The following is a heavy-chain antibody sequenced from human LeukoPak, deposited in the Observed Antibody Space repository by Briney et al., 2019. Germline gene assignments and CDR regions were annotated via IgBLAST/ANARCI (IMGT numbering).Heavy chain of an antibody. D-gene: IGHD1-26*01. V-gene: IGHV3-23*01. Sequence: GGSLRLSCAASGFTFSSYAMSWVRQAPGKGLEWVSSISGSGVSTFYADSVKGRFTISRDNSKNTLYLQMNSLRAEDTAVYYCAKDGARVTYWGQGTLVTVSS. CDR1: GFTFSSYA. CDR3: AKDGARVTY. CDR2: ISGSGVST. J-gene: IGHJ4*02.